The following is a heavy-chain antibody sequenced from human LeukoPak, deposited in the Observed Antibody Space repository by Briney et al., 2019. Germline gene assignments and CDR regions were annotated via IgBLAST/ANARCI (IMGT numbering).Heavy chain of an antibody. V-gene: IGHV4-59*01. CDR1: GGSIRSDY. CDR3: ARQGYSAYEILDY. D-gene: IGHD5-12*01. J-gene: IGHJ4*02. Sequence: SETLSLTCTVSGGSIRSDYWSWIRQPPGKGLEWIGYIYYSGTTNSGSTNYNPSLKSRVTISVDTSKSQFSLRVNSVTAADTAVYYCARQGYSAYEILDYWGQGTLVTVSS. CDR2: IYYSGTTNSGST.